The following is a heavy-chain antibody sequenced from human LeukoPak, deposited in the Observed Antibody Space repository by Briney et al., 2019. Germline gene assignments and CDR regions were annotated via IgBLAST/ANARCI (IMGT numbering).Heavy chain of an antibody. Sequence: ASVKVSCKASGYTFTCYYMHWVRQAPGQGLEWMGRINPNSGGTNYAQKFQGRVTMTSDTSISTAYMELSRLRSDDTAVYYCAVLGYCSGGSCLKVVGYWGQGTLVTVSS. V-gene: IGHV1-2*06. J-gene: IGHJ4*02. CDR2: INPNSGGT. CDR1: GYTFTCYY. CDR3: AVLGYCSGGSCLKVVGY. D-gene: IGHD2-15*01.